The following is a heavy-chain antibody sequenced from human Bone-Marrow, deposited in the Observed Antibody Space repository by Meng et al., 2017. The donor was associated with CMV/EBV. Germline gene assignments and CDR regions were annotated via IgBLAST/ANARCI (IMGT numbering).Heavy chain of an antibody. J-gene: IGHJ3*02. D-gene: IGHD3-10*01. CDR1: GGTFSSYA. Sequence: SVKVSCKASGGTFSSYAISWVRQAPGQGLEWMGGIIPIFGTPNYAQKFQGRVTITTDESTSAAYMELSSLRSEDTAVYYCARIMIRGVINDAFDIWGQGTMVTVSS. CDR2: IIPIFGTP. CDR3: ARIMIRGVINDAFDI. V-gene: IGHV1-69*05.